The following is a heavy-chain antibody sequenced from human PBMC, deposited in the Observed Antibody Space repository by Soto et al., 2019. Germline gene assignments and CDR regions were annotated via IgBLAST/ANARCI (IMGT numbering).Heavy chain of an antibody. J-gene: IGHJ5*02. Sequence: QVQPQESGPGLVEPSGTLSLTCGVSGGSISSSNWWSWNRLPPGKGLEWIGEIDQSGRTNYNPSLKSRVTISLDKSKNQVSLRLNSVTAADTAVYSCATGYNDIWESWGQGTLVTVSS. CDR3: ATGYNDIWES. CDR2: IDQSGRT. CDR1: GGSISSSNW. D-gene: IGHD1-20*01. V-gene: IGHV4-4*02.